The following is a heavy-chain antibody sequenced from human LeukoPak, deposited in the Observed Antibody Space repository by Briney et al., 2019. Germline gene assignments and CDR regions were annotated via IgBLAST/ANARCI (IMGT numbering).Heavy chain of an antibody. J-gene: IGHJ4*02. Sequence: PSETLSLACAVYGGSFSGYYWSWIRQPPGKGLEWIGEINHSGSTNYNPSLKSRVTISVDTSKDQFSLKLSSVTAADTAVYYCASGQVTMVRGVILSFDYWGQGTLVTVSS. V-gene: IGHV4-34*01. D-gene: IGHD3-10*01. CDR1: GGSFSGYY. CDR3: ASGQVTMVRGVILSFDY. CDR2: INHSGST.